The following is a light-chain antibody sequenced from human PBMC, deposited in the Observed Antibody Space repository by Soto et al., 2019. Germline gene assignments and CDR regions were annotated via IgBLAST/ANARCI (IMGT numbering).Light chain of an antibody. CDR1: QSVSSSY. CDR3: QQHGGSPPYT. CDR2: GTS. V-gene: IGKV3-20*01. J-gene: IGKJ2*01. Sequence: EIVLTQSPGTLSLSPGERATLSCRASQSVSSSYLAWYQQKAGQAPRLLIYGTSIRATGIPDRFSGSGSGTDFTLTISRLEPEDFAVYYCQQHGGSPPYTFGQGTKLEIK.